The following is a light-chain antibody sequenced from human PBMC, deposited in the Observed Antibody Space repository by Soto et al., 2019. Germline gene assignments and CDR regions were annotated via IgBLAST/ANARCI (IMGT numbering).Light chain of an antibody. Sequence: EIVMSQSPATLSVSPGERATLSCRASQSVSSNLAWYQQKPGQAPRLLIYGASTRATGIPVRFSGSGSGTEYTLTISSLQSEDFAVYYCQQYNNWPLFGQGTKVEIK. CDR1: QSVSSN. J-gene: IGKJ1*01. CDR3: QQYNNWPL. CDR2: GAS. V-gene: IGKV3-15*01.